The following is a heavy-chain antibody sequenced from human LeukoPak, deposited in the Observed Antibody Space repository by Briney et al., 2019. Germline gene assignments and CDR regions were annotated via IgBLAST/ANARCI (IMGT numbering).Heavy chain of an antibody. CDR1: GFTFSNAW. D-gene: IGHD6-19*01. J-gene: IGHJ4*02. V-gene: IGHV3-15*01. CDR3: TTGLVWLAASGY. Sequence: PGGSLRLSCAASGFTFSNAWMSWVRQAPGKGREWVGRIKSKTDGGTTDYAAPVKGRFTISRDESTTTLYLQMNSLKTEDTAVYYCTTGLVWLAASGYWGQGTLVTVSS. CDR2: IKSKTDGGTT.